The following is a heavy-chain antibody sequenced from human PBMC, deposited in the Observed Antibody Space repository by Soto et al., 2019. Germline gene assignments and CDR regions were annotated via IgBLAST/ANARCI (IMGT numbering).Heavy chain of an antibody. V-gene: IGHV4-4*02. D-gene: IGHD6-6*01. J-gene: IGHJ4*02. CDR2: IYHSGST. CDR1: GGSISSSNW. CDR3: ERVHSSSSPPDYFDY. Sequence: PSETLSLTCAVSGGSISSSNWWSWVRQPPGKGLEWIGEIYHSGSTNYNPSLKSRVTISVDKSKNQFSLKLSSVTAADTAVYYCERVHSSSSPPDYFDYWGQGTLVTVPS.